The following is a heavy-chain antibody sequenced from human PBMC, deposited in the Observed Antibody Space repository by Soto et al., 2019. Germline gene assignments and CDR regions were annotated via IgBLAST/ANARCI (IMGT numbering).Heavy chain of an antibody. Sequence: PSETLSLTCTVSGASISTYYWSWIRQPPGKGLEWIGYISYSGSTNYNPSLKSRVTISFDASKNEISLQVRSATAADAAVYYCARELGHQLVDYWGQGTLVTVSS. CDR1: GASISTYY. D-gene: IGHD6-13*01. CDR3: ARELGHQLVDY. V-gene: IGHV4-59*01. J-gene: IGHJ4*02. CDR2: ISYSGST.